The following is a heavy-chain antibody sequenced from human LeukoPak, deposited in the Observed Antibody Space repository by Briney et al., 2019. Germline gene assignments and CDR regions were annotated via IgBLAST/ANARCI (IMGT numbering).Heavy chain of an antibody. CDR1: GYTFTSYD. V-gene: IGHV1-8*03. Sequence: ASVKVSCKASGYTFTSYDINWVRQATGQGLEWMGWMNPNSGNTGYAQKFQGRVTITRNTSISTAYMELSSLRSEDTAVYYCARVRRFGELVFDYWGQGTLVTVSS. D-gene: IGHD3-10*01. J-gene: IGHJ4*02. CDR2: MNPNSGNT. CDR3: ARVRRFGELVFDY.